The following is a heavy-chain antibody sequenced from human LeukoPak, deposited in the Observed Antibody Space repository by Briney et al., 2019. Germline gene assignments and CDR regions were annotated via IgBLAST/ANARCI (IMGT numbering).Heavy chain of an antibody. CDR1: GYTFTSYD. CDR2: MNPNSGNT. V-gene: IGHV1-8*01. Sequence: ASVKVSCKASGYTFTSYDINWVRQATGQGLEWMGWMNPNSGNTGYAQKFQGRVTMTRNTSISTAYMELSSLRSEDTAVYYCARVSVGAERSRFPNYYDSSGPKYFQHWGQGTLVTVSS. D-gene: IGHD3-22*01. CDR3: ARVSVGAERSRFPNYYDSSGPKYFQH. J-gene: IGHJ1*01.